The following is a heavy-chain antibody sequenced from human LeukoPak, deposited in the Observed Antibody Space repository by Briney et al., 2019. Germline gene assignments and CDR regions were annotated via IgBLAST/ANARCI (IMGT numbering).Heavy chain of an antibody. CDR3: AKDFDSGWYRPSYFDY. Sequence: GGSLRLSCAASGFTFSSYAMSWVRQAPGKGLEWVSAISGSGGTTYYADSLKGRFTISRDNSKDTLYLQMNSLRAEDTAVYYCAKDFDSGWYRPSYFDYWGQGTLVTVSS. J-gene: IGHJ4*02. CDR2: ISGSGGTT. D-gene: IGHD6-19*01. V-gene: IGHV3-23*01. CDR1: GFTFSSYA.